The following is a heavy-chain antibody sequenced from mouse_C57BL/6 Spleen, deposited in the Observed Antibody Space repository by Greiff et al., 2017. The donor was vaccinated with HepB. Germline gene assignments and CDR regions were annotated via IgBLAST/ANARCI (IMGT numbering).Heavy chain of an antibody. CDR3: ARHGFWYFDV. V-gene: IGHV5-9*01. D-gene: IGHD2-2*01. J-gene: IGHJ1*03. Sequence: EVKVEESGGGLVKPGGSLKLSCAASGFTFSSYTMSWVRQTPEKRLEWVATISGGGGNTYYPDSVKGRFTISRDNAKNTLYLQMSSLRSEDTALYYCARHGFWYFDVWGTGTTVTVSS. CDR2: ISGGGGNT. CDR1: GFTFSSYT.